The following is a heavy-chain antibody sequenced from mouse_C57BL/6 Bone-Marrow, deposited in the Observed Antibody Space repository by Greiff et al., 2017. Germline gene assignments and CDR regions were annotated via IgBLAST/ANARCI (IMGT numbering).Heavy chain of an antibody. CDR1: GFTFSSYG. D-gene: IGHD4-1*01. CDR3: ARPNWAWFAY. Sequence: DVQLQESGGDLVKPGGSLKLSCAASGFTFSSYGMSWVRQTPDKRLEWVATISSGGSYTYYPDSVKGRFTISRDNAKNTLYLQMSSLKSEDTAMYYCARPNWAWFAYWGQGTLVTVSA. J-gene: IGHJ3*01. CDR2: ISSGGSYT. V-gene: IGHV5-6*01.